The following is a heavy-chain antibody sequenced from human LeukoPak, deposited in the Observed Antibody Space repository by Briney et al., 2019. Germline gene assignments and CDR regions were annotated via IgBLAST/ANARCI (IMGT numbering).Heavy chain of an antibody. CDR3: ARHSGSYYGFDY. J-gene: IGHJ4*02. CDR1: GFTFSSYA. D-gene: IGHD1-26*01. CDR2: ISGSGGST. V-gene: IGHV3-23*01. Sequence: PGGSLRLSCAASGFTFSSYAMSWVRQAPGKGLEWGSAISGSGGSTYYADSVKGRFTISRDNSKNTLYLQMNSLRAEDTAVYYCARHSGSYYGFDYWGQGTLVTVSS.